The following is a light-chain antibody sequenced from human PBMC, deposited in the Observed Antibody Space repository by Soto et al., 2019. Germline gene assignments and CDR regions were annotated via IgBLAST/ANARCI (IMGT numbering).Light chain of an antibody. CDR3: QQRSSWPPGFT. Sequence: EIVLTQSPATLSLSPGERATLSCRASQSVSSSLAWYQQKPGQAPRLLIYGASNRATGIPARFSGSGSGTDFTLTISSLEPEDFAVYYCQQRSSWPPGFTFGPGTRVDFK. CDR1: QSVSSS. CDR2: GAS. J-gene: IGKJ3*01. V-gene: IGKV3-11*01.